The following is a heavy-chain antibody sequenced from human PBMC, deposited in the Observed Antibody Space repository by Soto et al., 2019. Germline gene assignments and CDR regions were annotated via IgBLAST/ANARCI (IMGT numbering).Heavy chain of an antibody. J-gene: IGHJ4*02. Sequence: QVQLVESGGGLVKPGGSLRLSCAASGFTFSDFYMSWIRQAPGKGLEWVSYISNSGSATYAESVEGRFTISRDNPKNSLYRQMNSLRAEDAAMYYCVRGGYSGYVIYWGQGTLVTVSS. V-gene: IGHV3-11*01. D-gene: IGHD5-12*01. CDR3: VRGGYSGYVIY. CDR2: ISNSGSAT. CDR1: GFTFSDFY.